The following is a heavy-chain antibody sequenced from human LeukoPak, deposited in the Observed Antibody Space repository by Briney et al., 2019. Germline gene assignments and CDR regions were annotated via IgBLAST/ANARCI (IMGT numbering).Heavy chain of an antibody. CDR3: ARTENYYDSSGYYEGPSAFDI. Sequence: ASVKVSCKASGYTFTGYYMHWVRQAPGQGLEWMGWINPNSGGTNYAQKFQGRATMTRDTSISTAYMELSRLRSDDTAVYYCARTENYYDSSGYYEGPSAFDIWGQGTMVTVSS. J-gene: IGHJ3*02. V-gene: IGHV1-2*02. D-gene: IGHD3-22*01. CDR2: INPNSGGT. CDR1: GYTFTGYY.